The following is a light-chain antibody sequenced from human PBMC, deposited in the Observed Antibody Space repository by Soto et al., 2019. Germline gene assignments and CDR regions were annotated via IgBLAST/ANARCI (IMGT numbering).Light chain of an antibody. V-gene: IGKV3-11*01. CDR3: QQRSNWPPFT. Sequence: EIVLTQSPATLSLSPGERATLSCRASQSIDNYLAWYQQKPGQAPRLLIYDASIRATGIPARFSGSGSGTDFTHTISSLETEDFAVYYCQQRSNWPPFTFGPGTKVDI. J-gene: IGKJ3*01. CDR2: DAS. CDR1: QSIDNY.